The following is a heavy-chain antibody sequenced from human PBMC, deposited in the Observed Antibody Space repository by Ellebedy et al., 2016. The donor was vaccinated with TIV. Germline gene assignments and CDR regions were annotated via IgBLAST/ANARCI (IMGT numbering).Heavy chain of an antibody. CDR3: ARLPSIVSNWYFDL. V-gene: IGHV5-51*01. J-gene: IGHJ2*01. Sequence: PGGSLRLSCKVSTYSFTNYWIAWVRQMPGKGLEWMGIIYPRDSDTRYSPSFQGQVTISADKSITTASLQWSSLKASDTAMYYCARLPSIVSNWYFDLWGRGTLVTVSS. CDR1: TYSFTNYW. D-gene: IGHD2/OR15-2a*01. CDR2: IYPRDSDT.